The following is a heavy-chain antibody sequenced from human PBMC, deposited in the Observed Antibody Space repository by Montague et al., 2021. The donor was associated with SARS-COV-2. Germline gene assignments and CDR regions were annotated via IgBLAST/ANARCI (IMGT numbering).Heavy chain of an antibody. CDR1: GGSISSGGYY. CDR3: ARDPLKITIFGVDKYYYYGMDV. Sequence: TLSLTCTVSGGSISSGGYYWSWIRQHPGKGLEWIGYIYYSGSTYYNPSLKSRVTISVDTSKNQFSLKLSSVTAADTAVYYCARDPLKITIFGVDKYYYYGMDVWGQGTTVTVSS. CDR2: IYYSGST. D-gene: IGHD3-3*01. J-gene: IGHJ6*02. V-gene: IGHV4-31*03.